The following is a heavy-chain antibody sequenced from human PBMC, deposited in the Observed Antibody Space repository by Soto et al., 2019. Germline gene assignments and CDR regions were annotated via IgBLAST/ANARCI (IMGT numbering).Heavy chain of an antibody. J-gene: IGHJ4*02. Sequence: VQLVESGGGLVQPGGSLRLSCAASGFTFNTYWMQWVRQAPGKGLVWVSRIKSDGSYTNYADSVKGRFTISRDNAKNTLFLQMNSLGAEDTAVYYCSTGGRGYFTYWGQGTLVTVSS. D-gene: IGHD3-22*01. V-gene: IGHV3-74*01. CDR2: IKSDGSYT. CDR3: STGGRGYFTY. CDR1: GFTFNTYW.